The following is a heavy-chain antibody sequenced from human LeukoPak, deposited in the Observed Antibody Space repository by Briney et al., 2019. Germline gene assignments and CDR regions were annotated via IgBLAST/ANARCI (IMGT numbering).Heavy chain of an antibody. CDR1: RFTFSTYA. CDR3: AKSQRNDQQVVQRIDY. J-gene: IGHJ4*02. Sequence: PGGSLRLSCTASRFTFSTYAMSWVRQAPGKGLEWVSSISGSGDTTYYTGSVKGRFTTSRDNSKNALYLQMSSLRAEDTAVYCCAKSQRNDQQVVQRIDYWSQGTLVTVSS. CDR2: ISGSGDTT. D-gene: IGHD2-2*01. V-gene: IGHV3-23*01.